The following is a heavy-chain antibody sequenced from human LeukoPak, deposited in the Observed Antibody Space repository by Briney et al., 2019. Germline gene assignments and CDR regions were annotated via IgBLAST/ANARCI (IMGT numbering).Heavy chain of an antibody. J-gene: IGHJ4*02. CDR3: ASVLGGSSPTPFDY. Sequence: ASVKVSCKASGYTFTGYYMHWVRQAPGQGLEWMGWINPNSGGTNYAQKFQGRVTMTRDTSISTAYMELSRLRSDDTAVYYCASVLGGSSPTPFDYWVQGTLVTVSS. CDR1: GYTFTGYY. V-gene: IGHV1-2*02. D-gene: IGHD6-6*01. CDR2: INPNSGGT.